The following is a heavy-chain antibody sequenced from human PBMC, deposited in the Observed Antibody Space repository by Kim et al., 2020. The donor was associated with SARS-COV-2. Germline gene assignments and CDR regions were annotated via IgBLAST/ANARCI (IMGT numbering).Heavy chain of an antibody. Sequence: GGSLRLSCAASGFTFSSYAMSWVRQAPGKGLEWVSVIYSGGSSTYYADSVKGRFTISRDNSKNTLYLQMNSLRAEDTAVYYCAKAGGAVVTPWGYYFDYWGQGTLVTVSS. CDR2: IYSGGSST. CDR3: AKAGGAVVTPWGYYFDY. D-gene: IGHD2-21*02. CDR1: GFTFSSYA. V-gene: IGHV3-23*03. J-gene: IGHJ4*02.